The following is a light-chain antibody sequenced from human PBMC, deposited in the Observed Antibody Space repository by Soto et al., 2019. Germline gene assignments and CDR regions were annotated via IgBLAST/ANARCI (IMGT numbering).Light chain of an antibody. CDR2: GNR. CDR3: QAYDYSLTASV. Sequence: QSVLTQPPSVSGAPGQRVTISCTGNSSNLGAGYDVHWYQQLPGAAPKLVIFGNRNRPSGVPERFSGSKSGTSASLAITGIQADDEADYYCQAYDYSLTASVLGGGTQLPVL. CDR1: SSNLGAGYD. J-gene: IGLJ3*02. V-gene: IGLV1-40*01.